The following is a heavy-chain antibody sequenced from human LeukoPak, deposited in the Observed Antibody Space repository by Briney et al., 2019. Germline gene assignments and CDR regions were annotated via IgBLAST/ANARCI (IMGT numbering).Heavy chain of an antibody. CDR3: ARGMGYSYGSYFDY. CDR2: IIPILGIA. J-gene: IGHJ4*02. V-gene: IGHV1-69*04. CDR1: GYTFTTYY. D-gene: IGHD5-18*01. Sequence: AASVKVSCKASGYTFTTYYMHWVRQAPGQGLEWMGRIIPILGIASYAQKFQGRVTITADKSTSTAYMELSSLRSEDTAVYYCARGMGYSYGSYFDYWGQGTLVTVSS.